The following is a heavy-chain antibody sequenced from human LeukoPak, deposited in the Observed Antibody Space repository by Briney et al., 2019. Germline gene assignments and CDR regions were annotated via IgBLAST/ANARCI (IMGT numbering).Heavy chain of an antibody. CDR1: GFTFSSYA. D-gene: IGHD6-6*01. Sequence: GGSLRLSCAASGFTFSSYAMSWVRQAPGKGLEWVSTFGTGGDDTYYADSVNGRFIISTDNSNTTLYLQINSLRAEDTAIYYCAKNFPGRPFDYWGQGALVTVSS. CDR3: AKNFPGRPFDY. CDR2: FGTGGDDT. J-gene: IGHJ4*02. V-gene: IGHV3-23*01.